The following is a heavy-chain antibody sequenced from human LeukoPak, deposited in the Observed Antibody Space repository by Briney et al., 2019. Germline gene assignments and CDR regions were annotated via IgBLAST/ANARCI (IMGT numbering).Heavy chain of an antibody. CDR3: ARHIYVDY. D-gene: IGHD3-16*01. CDR1: GFTFSSYA. J-gene: IGHJ4*02. Sequence: GGSLRLSCAASGFTFSSYAMRWVRQAPGKGLEWVSAFGAGTGAITIYADSVKGRFTISRDASKSTLYLQMNSLRAEDTAVYYCARHIYVDYWGQGTLVTVSS. V-gene: IGHV3-23*01. CDR2: FGAGTGAIT.